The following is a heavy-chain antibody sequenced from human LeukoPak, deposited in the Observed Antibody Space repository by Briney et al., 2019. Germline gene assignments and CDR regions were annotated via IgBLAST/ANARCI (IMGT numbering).Heavy chain of an antibody. D-gene: IGHD3-10*01. CDR1: GFTFSSYA. CDR2: ISWDGGST. V-gene: IGHV3-43D*03. CDR3: AKEGGSGGFFDY. Sequence: QAGGSLRLSCAASGFTFSSYAMSWVRQAPGKGLEWVSLISWDGGSTYYADSVKGRFTISRDNSKNSLYLQMNSLRAEDTALYYCAKEGGSGGFFDYWGQGTLVTVSS. J-gene: IGHJ4*02.